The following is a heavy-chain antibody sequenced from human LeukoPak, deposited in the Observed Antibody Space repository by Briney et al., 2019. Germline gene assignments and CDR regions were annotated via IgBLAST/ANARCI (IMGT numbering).Heavy chain of an antibody. CDR2: MYYSGST. J-gene: IGHJ4*02. D-gene: IGHD4-23*01. Sequence: PSETLSLTCSVSGGSVSSYYRSWIRQPPGKGLEWIGYMYYSGSTNYNPSLKSRVTISTDTSKNQLSLKLSSVTAADTAVYYCAVLGNSALNYWGQGTLVTVSS. CDR1: GGSVSSYY. V-gene: IGHV4-59*02. CDR3: AVLGNSALNY.